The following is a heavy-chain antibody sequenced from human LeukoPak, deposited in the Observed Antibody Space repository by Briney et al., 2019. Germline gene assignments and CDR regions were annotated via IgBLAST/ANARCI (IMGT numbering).Heavy chain of an antibody. CDR3: ARERGYSNGYYFDH. J-gene: IGHJ4*02. Sequence: SETLSLTCTVSGGSISGYYWSWIRQPAGKGLEWIGHIYTSGSTNHNPSLKSQVTMSVGTSKNHFSLSLRSVTAADTAVYYCARERGYSNGYYFDHWGQGTLVTVSS. D-gene: IGHD5-18*01. CDR1: GGSISGYY. CDR2: IYTSGST. V-gene: IGHV4-4*07.